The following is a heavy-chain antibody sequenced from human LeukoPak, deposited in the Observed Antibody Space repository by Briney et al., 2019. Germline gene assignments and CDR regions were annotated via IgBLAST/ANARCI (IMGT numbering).Heavy chain of an antibody. D-gene: IGHD6-19*01. CDR1: GYTFTGYY. Sequence: ASVKVSCKASGYTFTGYYMHWVRQAPGQGLEWMGRINLNSGGTNYAQKFQGRVTMTRDTSISTAYMELSRLRSDDTAVYYCARSPFRSGWYTGDYWGQGILVTVSS. J-gene: IGHJ4*02. V-gene: IGHV1-2*06. CDR3: ARSPFRSGWYTGDY. CDR2: INLNSGGT.